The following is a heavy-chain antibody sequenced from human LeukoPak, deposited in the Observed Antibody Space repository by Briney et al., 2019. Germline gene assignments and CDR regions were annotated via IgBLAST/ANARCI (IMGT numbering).Heavy chain of an antibody. CDR2: IYHSGST. CDR3: ARQGGLVVPAADGMDA. J-gene: IGHJ6*02. Sequence: PSETLSLTCAVSGGSISSGGYSWSWIRQPPGKGLEWIGYIYHSGSTYYNPSLKSRVTISVDRSKNQFSLKLSSVTAADTAVYYCARQGGLVVPAADGMDAWGQGTTVTVSS. CDR1: GGSISSGGYS. D-gene: IGHD2-2*01. V-gene: IGHV4-30-2*01.